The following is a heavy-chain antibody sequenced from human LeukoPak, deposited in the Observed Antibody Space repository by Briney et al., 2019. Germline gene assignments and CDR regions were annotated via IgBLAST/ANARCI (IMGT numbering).Heavy chain of an antibody. V-gene: IGHV3-23*01. D-gene: IGHD5-12*01. CDR3: ASTYKDSGYDLSYYYYYYMDV. J-gene: IGHJ6*03. CDR2: ISGSTRRT. Sequence: GGSLRLSCAASGLTFSTYAMSWVREAPGKGLEWVSVISGSTRRTYYADSVKGRFTISRDNSKNTLYLQMNSLRAEDTAVYYCASTYKDSGYDLSYYYYYYMDVWGKGTTVSVSS. CDR1: GLTFSTYA.